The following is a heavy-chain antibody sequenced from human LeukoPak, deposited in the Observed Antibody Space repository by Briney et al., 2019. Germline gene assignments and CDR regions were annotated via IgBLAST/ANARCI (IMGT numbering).Heavy chain of an antibody. CDR3: ARLGSVNKDRYIDV. Sequence: GGSLRLSCAVSGFTFSSYWMGWVRQAPGKGLAWVANINQDESSKYYEDSVKGRFTISRDNADNSLYLQMNSLGAEDTAVYFCARLGSVNKDRYIDVGGKGTTVTISS. J-gene: IGHJ6*03. D-gene: IGHD4-17*01. CDR2: INQDESSK. V-gene: IGHV3-7*01. CDR1: GFTFSSYW.